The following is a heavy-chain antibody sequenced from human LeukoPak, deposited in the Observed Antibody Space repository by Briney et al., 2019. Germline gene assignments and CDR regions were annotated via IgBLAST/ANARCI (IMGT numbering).Heavy chain of an antibody. Sequence: GRSLRLSCAASGFTFSSYGMHWVRQAPGKGLEWVAVISYDGSNKYYADSVKGRFTISRDNSKNTLYLQMNSLRAEDTAVYYCATDSGSLWGDYWGQGTLVTVSS. CDR3: ATDSGSLWGDY. CDR1: GFTFSSYG. D-gene: IGHD1-26*01. V-gene: IGHV3-30*03. CDR2: ISYDGSNK. J-gene: IGHJ4*02.